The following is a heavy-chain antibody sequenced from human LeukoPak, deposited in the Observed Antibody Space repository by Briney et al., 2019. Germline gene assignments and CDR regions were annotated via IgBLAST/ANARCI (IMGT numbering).Heavy chain of an antibody. CDR3: ARRPPRSGSDYYFDY. Sequence: SETLSLTCTVSGGSISSSSYYWGWIRQPPGKGLEWIGSIYYSGSTYYNPSLKSRVTISVDTSKNQFSLKLSSVTAADTAVYYCARRPPRSGSDYYFDYWGQGTLVTVSS. CDR2: IYYSGST. V-gene: IGHV4-39*07. J-gene: IGHJ4*02. CDR1: GGSISSSSYY. D-gene: IGHD3-10*01.